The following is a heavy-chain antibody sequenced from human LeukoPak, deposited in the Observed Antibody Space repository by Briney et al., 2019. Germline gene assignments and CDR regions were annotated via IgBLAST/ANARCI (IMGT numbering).Heavy chain of an antibody. J-gene: IGHJ6*03. D-gene: IGHD6-6*01. CDR2: IYYSGST. Sequence: SETLSLTCTVSGGSISTSSYYWGWVRQPPGKGLEWIGSIYYSGSTYYNPSLKSRVTISVDTSKNQFSLKLSSVTAADTAVYYCARLRQVYYYYYMDVWGKGTTVTISS. V-gene: IGHV4-39*01. CDR3: ARLRQVYYYYYMDV. CDR1: GGSISTSSYY.